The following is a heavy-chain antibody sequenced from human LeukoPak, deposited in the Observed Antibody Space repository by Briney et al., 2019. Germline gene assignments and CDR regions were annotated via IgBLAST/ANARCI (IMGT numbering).Heavy chain of an antibody. V-gene: IGHV3-7*01. CDR3: VRDQYYYDSSGRYYFDY. D-gene: IGHD3-22*01. J-gene: IGHJ4*02. CDR2: IKQDGSER. Sequence: PGGSLRLSCEASGFSFDSFWMTWVRQAPGKGLEWVANIKQDGSERYYVDSVRGRFTISRDNAKNSLYLQMNSLRAEDTAVYYCVRDQYYYDSSGRYYFDYWGQGTLVTVSS. CDR1: GFSFDSFW.